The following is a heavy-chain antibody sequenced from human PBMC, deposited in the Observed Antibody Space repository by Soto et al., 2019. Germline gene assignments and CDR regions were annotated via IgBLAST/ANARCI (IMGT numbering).Heavy chain of an antibody. D-gene: IGHD1-1*01. V-gene: IGHV3-23*01. CDR1: GFTFSSYA. CDR2: ISGGGNRI. CDR3: AKERRLERGDFDY. J-gene: IGHJ4*02. Sequence: EVQLLESGGGLVQPGGSLRLSCAASGFTFSSYAMSWVRQAPGKGLEWVSVISGGGNRIYYADSVKGRFTISRDNSKNTLYLQMNSLREEDTAIYYCAKERRLERGDFDYWGQGTLVTVSS.